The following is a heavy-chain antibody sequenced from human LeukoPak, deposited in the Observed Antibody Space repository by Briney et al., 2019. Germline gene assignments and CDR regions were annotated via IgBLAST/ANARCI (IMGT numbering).Heavy chain of an antibody. D-gene: IGHD2-2*01. CDR3: ARALVPAAMPDDY. V-gene: IGHV3-33*01. CDR2: IWYDGSNK. Sequence: PGGSLRLSCAASGFTFSSYGMHWVRQAPGKGLEWVAVIWYDGSNKYYADSVKGRFTISRDNSKNTLYLQMNSLRAEDTAVYYCARALVPAAMPDDYWGQGTLVTVSS. CDR1: GFTFSSYG. J-gene: IGHJ4*02.